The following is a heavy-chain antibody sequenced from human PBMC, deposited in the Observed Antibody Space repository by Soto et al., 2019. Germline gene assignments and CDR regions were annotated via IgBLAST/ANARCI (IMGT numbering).Heavy chain of an antibody. Sequence: PGGSLRLSCAASGFTFSSYAMSWVRQSPGKGLEWVSTISGSGGSTYYADSVKGRFTISRDNSKNTLSLQMNSLRAEDTAVYYCAKCITAAPDDAFDIWGQGTMVTVSS. J-gene: IGHJ3*02. V-gene: IGHV3-23*01. CDR3: AKCITAAPDDAFDI. CDR1: GFTFSSYA. CDR2: ISGSGGST. D-gene: IGHD6-13*01.